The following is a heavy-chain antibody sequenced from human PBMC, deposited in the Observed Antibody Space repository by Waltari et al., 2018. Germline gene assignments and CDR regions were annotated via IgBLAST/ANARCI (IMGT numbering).Heavy chain of an antibody. CDR2: IYYSGGT. J-gene: IGHJ4*02. Sequence: QLQLQESGPGLVKPSETLSLTCTVSGGSISSSSYYWGWIRQPPGKGLEWIGSIYYSGGTYYNPSLKSRVTISVDTSKNQFSLKLSSVTAADTAVYYCARQRTVTTEDYYFDYWGQGTLVTVSS. CDR3: ARQRTVTTEDYYFDY. D-gene: IGHD4-17*01. CDR1: GGSISSSSYY. V-gene: IGHV4-39*01.